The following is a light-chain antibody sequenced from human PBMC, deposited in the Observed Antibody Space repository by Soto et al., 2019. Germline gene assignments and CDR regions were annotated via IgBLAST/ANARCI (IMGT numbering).Light chain of an antibody. CDR1: SYNIGNRH. V-gene: IGLV1-47*01. J-gene: IGLJ2*01. CDR2: RND. Sequence: QSVLTQPHSASGTPGQRVTISCSGSSYNIGNRHVFWYQQLPGTAPKLLIYRNDQRPSGVPDRFSGSKSGTSASLAISGLRSEDEGDYYCAAWDDSLSSVFFGGGTKVTVL. CDR3: AAWDDSLSSVF.